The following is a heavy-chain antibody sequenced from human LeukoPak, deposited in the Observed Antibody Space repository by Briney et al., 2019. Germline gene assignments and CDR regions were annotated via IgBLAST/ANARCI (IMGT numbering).Heavy chain of an antibody. CDR2: ISAYNGNT. CDR1: GCTFTSYG. Sequence: ASVKVSCKASGCTFTSYGISWVRQAPGQGLEWMGWISAYNGNTNYAQKFQGRVTITADESTSTAYMELSSLRSEDTAVYYCARDGLGYSYGYFDYWGQGTLVTVSS. D-gene: IGHD5-18*01. V-gene: IGHV1-18*01. CDR3: ARDGLGYSYGYFDY. J-gene: IGHJ4*02.